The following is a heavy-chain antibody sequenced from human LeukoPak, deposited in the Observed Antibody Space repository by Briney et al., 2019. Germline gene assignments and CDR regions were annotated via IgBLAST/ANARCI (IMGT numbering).Heavy chain of an antibody. J-gene: IGHJ4*02. CDR1: GGSISSYY. D-gene: IGHD3-22*01. Sequence: KPSETLSLTCAVSGGSISSYYWSWIRQPPGKGLEWIGYIHYSGSSNYNPSLKSRVTISVGTSKNQFSLRLTSVTAADTAVYFCARATPWLLPGYWGQGTLVTVSS. CDR2: IHYSGSS. CDR3: ARATPWLLPGY. V-gene: IGHV4-59*01.